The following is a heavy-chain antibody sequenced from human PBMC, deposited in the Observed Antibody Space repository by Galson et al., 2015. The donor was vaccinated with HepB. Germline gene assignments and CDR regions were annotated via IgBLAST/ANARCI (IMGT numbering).Heavy chain of an antibody. CDR3: GWSAGWIDP. J-gene: IGHJ5*02. CDR2: ISHDSVTK. Sequence: SLRLSCAASGFSFSDSYMSWIRQAPGKGPEWVSYISHDSVTKYFADAVKVRFTISRDNAKNSMFLQMNSLRVEDTDVYYCGWSAGWIDPWGQGTLVIVSS. D-gene: IGHD3-3*01. V-gene: IGHV3-11*01. CDR1: GFSFSDSY.